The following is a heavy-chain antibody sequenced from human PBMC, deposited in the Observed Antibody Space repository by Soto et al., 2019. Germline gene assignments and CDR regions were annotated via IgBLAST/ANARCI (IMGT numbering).Heavy chain of an antibody. J-gene: IGHJ4*02. Sequence: QVQLVQSGTEVKRPGSSVKVSCKASGGTFRNYPINWVRQAPGQGLEWMGSIFSLTDIPDYAQNFEARLTITADKPTSTAYMELSSLTSDDTAMYFCARGPLVVLNYFESWGQGTLVTVSS. V-gene: IGHV1-69*02. CDR1: GGTFRNYP. CDR3: ARGPLVVLNYFES. CDR2: IFSLTDIP.